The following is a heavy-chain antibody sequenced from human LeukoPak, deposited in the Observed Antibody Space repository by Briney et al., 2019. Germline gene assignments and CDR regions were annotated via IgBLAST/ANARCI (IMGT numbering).Heavy chain of an antibody. CDR1: GYTFTGYY. CDR2: INPNSGGT. J-gene: IGHJ4*02. CDR3: ARDEGYYDYVWGSYPSYY. Sequence: ASVKVSCKASGYTFTGYYMHWVRQAPGQGLEWMGWINPNSGGTNYAQKFQGRVTMTRDTSISTAYMELRSLRSEDTAVYYCARDEGYYDYVWGSYPSYYWGQGTLVTVSS. V-gene: IGHV1-2*02. D-gene: IGHD3-16*02.